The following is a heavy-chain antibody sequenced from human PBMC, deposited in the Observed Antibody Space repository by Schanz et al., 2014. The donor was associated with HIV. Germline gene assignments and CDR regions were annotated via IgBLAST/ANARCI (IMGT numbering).Heavy chain of an antibody. CDR1: GFIFSSYG. D-gene: IGHD3-3*01. CDR2: ISGSGNTI. CDR3: ARPDYDFWVDV. V-gene: IGHV3-48*04. Sequence: VQLVESGGGVVQPGKSLRLSCAASGFIFSSYGMYWVRQAPGKGLEWVSYISGSGNTIYYADSVKGRFTISRDNAKNSLSLQMNSLRAEDTAVYYCARPDYDFWVDVWGQGTTVIVSS. J-gene: IGHJ6*02.